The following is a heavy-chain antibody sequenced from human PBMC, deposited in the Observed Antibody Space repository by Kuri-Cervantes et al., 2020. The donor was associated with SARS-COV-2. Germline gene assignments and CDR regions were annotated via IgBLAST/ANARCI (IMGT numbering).Heavy chain of an antibody. Sequence: GGSLRLSCTASGFTFGDYAMSWVRQAPGKGLEWVGFIRSKAYGGTTEYAASVRVRFTISRDDSKGVAYLQMNNVKTEDTAVYLCARVPTVRGVPNHAHMDVWGKGTTVTVSS. J-gene: IGHJ6*03. CDR3: ARVPTVRGVPNHAHMDV. CDR2: IRSKAYGGTT. D-gene: IGHD3-10*01. V-gene: IGHV3-49*04. CDR1: GFTFGDYA.